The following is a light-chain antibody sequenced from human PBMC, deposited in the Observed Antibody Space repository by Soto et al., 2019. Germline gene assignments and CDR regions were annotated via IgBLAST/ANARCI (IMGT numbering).Light chain of an antibody. V-gene: IGKV3-15*01. Sequence: EILMTQSAASLSVSPGDRATLTCRASQSISSNLSWYQQIPGQAPRLLIYGASTRATGRPVRFSGSGSETEFTLTISSLQSEDFAVYYCQQYNNWPPRTFGQGTKVDIK. J-gene: IGKJ1*01. CDR2: GAS. CDR1: QSISSN. CDR3: QQYNNWPPRT.